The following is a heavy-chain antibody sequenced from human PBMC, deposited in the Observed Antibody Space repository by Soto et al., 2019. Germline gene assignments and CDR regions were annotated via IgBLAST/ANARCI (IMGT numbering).Heavy chain of an antibody. V-gene: IGHV4-61*01. D-gene: IGHD3-10*02. CDR2: IYYSGST. CDR3: ARGIEGCSQGSYYYGMDV. CDR1: GGSVSSGSYY. Sequence: QVQLQESGPGLVKPSETLSLTCTVSGGSVSSGSYYWSWIRQPPGKGLEWIGYIYYSGSTNYNPSLKSRVNISVDTSKNQFSLKLSSVTAADTAVYYCARGIEGCSQGSYYYGMDVWGQGTPVTVSS. J-gene: IGHJ6*02.